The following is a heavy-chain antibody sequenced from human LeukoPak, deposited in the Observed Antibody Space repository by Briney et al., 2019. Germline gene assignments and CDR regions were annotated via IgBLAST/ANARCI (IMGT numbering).Heavy chain of an antibody. CDR1: GYSFTSYY. V-gene: IGHV1-46*01. D-gene: IGHD1-1*01. J-gene: IGHJ4*02. CDR2: INPSGGST. Sequence: ASVKVSCKASGYSFTSYYIHWVRQAPGQGLEWMGIINPSGGSTSYAQKFQGRVTMARDTSTSTVYMELSSLRSEDTAVYYCARTPYSTGKTFDYWGQGTLVIVSS. CDR3: ARTPYSTGKTFDY.